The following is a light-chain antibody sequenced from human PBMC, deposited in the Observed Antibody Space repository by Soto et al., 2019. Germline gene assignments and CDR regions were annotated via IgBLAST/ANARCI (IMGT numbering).Light chain of an antibody. CDR2: GAS. J-gene: IGKJ2*01. Sequence: EIVLTQSPGTLSLSPGERATLSCRASQSVSSTYLAWYQQNPGQAPWLLIYGASSRATGIPDRFSGSGSGTDYALTISRLEPEDFAVYFCQQYGSSSYTFGQGTKLEIK. V-gene: IGKV3-20*01. CDR3: QQYGSSSYT. CDR1: QSVSSTY.